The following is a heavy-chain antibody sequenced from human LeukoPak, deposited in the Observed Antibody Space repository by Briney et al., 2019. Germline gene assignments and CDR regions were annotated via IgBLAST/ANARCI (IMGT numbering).Heavy chain of an antibody. CDR2: MNPNSGNT. D-gene: IGHD3-9*01. Sequence: ASVKVSCKASGYTFTSYDINWVRQATGQGLEWMGWMNPNSGNTGYAQKFQGRVTMTRNTSISTAYMELRSLRSDDTAVYYCARERSNYDILTGYYIRWFDPWGQGTLVTVSS. V-gene: IGHV1-8*01. CDR3: ARERSNYDILTGYYIRWFDP. J-gene: IGHJ5*02. CDR1: GYTFTSYD.